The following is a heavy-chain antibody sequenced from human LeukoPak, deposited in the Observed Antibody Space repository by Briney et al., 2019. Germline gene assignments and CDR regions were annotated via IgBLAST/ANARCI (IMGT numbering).Heavy chain of an antibody. D-gene: IGHD3-16*01. CDR2: VNHNGNVN. Sequence: GGSLRLSCAASGFTFSSYWMNWARQAPGKGLEWVASVNHNGNVNYYVDSVRGRFTISRDNAKNSLYLQMSNLRAEDTAVYFCARGGGLDVWGQGATVTVSS. CDR1: GFTFSSYW. V-gene: IGHV3-7*03. CDR3: ARGGGLDV. J-gene: IGHJ6*02.